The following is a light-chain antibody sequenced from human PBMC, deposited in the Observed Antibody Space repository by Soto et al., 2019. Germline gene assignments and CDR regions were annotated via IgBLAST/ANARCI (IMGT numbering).Light chain of an antibody. V-gene: IGLV1-40*01. CDR3: QSYDSSVTAVL. Sequence: QSVLTQPPSVSGAPGQRVTISCTGSSSNIGAGYDVHWYQHLPGTVPRLVIYDNNIRPSGVPDRFSGSKSDTSASLAITGLQAEDEADYYCQSYDSSVTAVLFGVGTKLTVL. J-gene: IGLJ2*01. CDR2: DNN. CDR1: SSNIGAGYD.